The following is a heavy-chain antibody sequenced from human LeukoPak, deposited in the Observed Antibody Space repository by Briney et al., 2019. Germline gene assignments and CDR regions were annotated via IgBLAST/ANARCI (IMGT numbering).Heavy chain of an antibody. CDR1: GGSISSGGYS. D-gene: IGHD1-26*01. J-gene: IGHJ4*02. V-gene: IGHV4-31*03. CDR2: IYYSGST. CDR3: ARARYSGKLFDY. Sequence: SQTLSLTCTVSGGSISSGGYSWSWIRQHPGKGLEWIGYIYYSGSTYYNPSLKSRVTISVDTSKNQFSLKLSSVTAADTAVYYCARARYSGKLFDYWGQGTLVTVSS.